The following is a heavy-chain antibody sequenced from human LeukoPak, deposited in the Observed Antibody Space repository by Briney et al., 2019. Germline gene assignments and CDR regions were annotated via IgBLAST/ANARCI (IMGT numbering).Heavy chain of an antibody. Sequence: GGSLRLSCTPSGFTFSSYGMHWVRQAPGKGLEWVANIKQDGSEKYYLESVKGRFTISRDNARNSLYLQVNSLRAEDTAVYYCNFHDFSNTHYYYYMDVWGKGTTVTVSS. CDR2: IKQDGSEK. V-gene: IGHV3-7*01. D-gene: IGHD1-1*01. CDR3: NFHDFSNTHYYYYMDV. CDR1: GFTFSSYG. J-gene: IGHJ6*03.